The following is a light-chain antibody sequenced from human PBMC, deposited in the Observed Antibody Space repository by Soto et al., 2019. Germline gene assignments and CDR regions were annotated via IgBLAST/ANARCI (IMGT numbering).Light chain of an antibody. CDR2: AVT. CDR1: SSDVGGYNY. CDR3: SSYTSTNTPYV. V-gene: IGLV2-14*01. J-gene: IGLJ1*01. Sequence: QSLLTQPASVSGSPGQSFTISCTGTSSDVGGYNYVSWYQQHPGKAPKLMIYAVTDRPSGVSSRFSGSKSGNTASLTISGLQAEDEADYYCSSYTSTNTPYVVGTGTKVTVL.